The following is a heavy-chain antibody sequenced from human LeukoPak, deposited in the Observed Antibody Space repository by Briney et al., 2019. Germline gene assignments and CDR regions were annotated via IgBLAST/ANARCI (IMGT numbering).Heavy chain of an antibody. J-gene: IGHJ2*01. V-gene: IGHV4-39*01. Sequence: SETLSLTCTVSGGSISSSSYYWGWIRQPPGKGLEWIGSIYYSGSTYYNPSLKSRVTISVDTSKNQFSLKLTSVTAADTAMYYCARHITNSGSAFDLWGRGTLVTVSS. CDR3: ARHITNSGSAFDL. CDR1: GGSISSSSYY. D-gene: IGHD3-10*01. CDR2: IYYSGST.